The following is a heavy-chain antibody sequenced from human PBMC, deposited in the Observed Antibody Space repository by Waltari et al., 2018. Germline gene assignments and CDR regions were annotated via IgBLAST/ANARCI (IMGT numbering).Heavy chain of an antibody. V-gene: IGHV4-38-2*01. J-gene: IGHJ4*02. D-gene: IGHD2-2*03. Sequence: QVQLQESGPGLLQPSETLSLTCGASGYVLNTGCYWGWIRQSPGKVLEWIATIDHDGTTFYNPSLKSRVTISIDTSMNQFSLSLKSVTATDPAVYYCARQVLGYCTSAACRRLESWGQGTPVTVSA. CDR3: ARQVLGYCTSAACRRLES. CDR2: IDHDGTT. CDR1: GYVLNTGCY.